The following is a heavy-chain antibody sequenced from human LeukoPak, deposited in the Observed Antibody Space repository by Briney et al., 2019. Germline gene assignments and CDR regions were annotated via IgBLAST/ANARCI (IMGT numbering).Heavy chain of an antibody. CDR1: GFTFSSYA. V-gene: IGHV3-30-3*01. Sequence: GRSLRLSCAASGFTFSSYAMHWVRQAPGKGLEWVAVISYDGSNKYYADSVKGRFTISRDNSKNTLYLQMNSLRAEDTAVYYCAREPYGSGTLSAAFDIWGQGTMVTVSS. CDR2: ISYDGSNK. D-gene: IGHD3-10*01. J-gene: IGHJ3*02. CDR3: AREPYGSGTLSAAFDI.